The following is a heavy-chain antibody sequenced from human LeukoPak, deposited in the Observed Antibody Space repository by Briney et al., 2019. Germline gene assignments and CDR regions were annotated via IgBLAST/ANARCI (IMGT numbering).Heavy chain of an antibody. J-gene: IGHJ6*03. CDR2: ISSSSSYI. Sequence: GGSLRLSCAASGFTFSSYSMNWVRKAPGKGLEWVSSISSSSSYIYYADSVKGRFTISRDNAKNSLYLQMNSLKTEDTAVYYCTQGVQRFTVLLRYYYYYMDVWGKGTTVTISS. CDR3: TQGVQRFTVLLRYYYYYMDV. CDR1: GFTFSSYS. V-gene: IGHV3-21*03. D-gene: IGHD2/OR15-2a*01.